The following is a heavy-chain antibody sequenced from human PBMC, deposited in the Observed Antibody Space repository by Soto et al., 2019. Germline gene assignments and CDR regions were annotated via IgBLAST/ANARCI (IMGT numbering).Heavy chain of an antibody. CDR1: GYTFTGYY. D-gene: IGHD3-22*01. CDR3: ATESRDYDSSGSQY. V-gene: IGHV1-2*02. J-gene: IGHJ4*02. CDR2: INPNSGGT. Sequence: ASVKVSCKASGYTFTGYYMHWVRQAPGQGLEWMGWINPNSGGTNYAQKFQGRVTMTEDTSTDAAYMELSSLRSEDTAVYYCATESRDYDSSGSQYWGQGTLVTVSS.